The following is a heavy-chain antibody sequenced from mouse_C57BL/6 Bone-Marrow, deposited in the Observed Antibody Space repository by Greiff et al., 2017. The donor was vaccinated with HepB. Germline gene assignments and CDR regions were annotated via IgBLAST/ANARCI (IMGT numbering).Heavy chain of an antibody. J-gene: IGHJ2*01. Sequence: VQLVESGPELVKPGASVKISCKASGYTFTDYYINWVKQRPGQGLEWIGWIFPGSGSTYYNEKFKGKATLTVDKSSSTAYMLLSSLTSEDSAVYFCASSPYYYGSSGNFDYWGQGTTLTVSS. CDR2: IFPGSGST. V-gene: IGHV1-75*01. D-gene: IGHD1-1*01. CDR1: GYTFTDYY. CDR3: ASSPYYYGSSGNFDY.